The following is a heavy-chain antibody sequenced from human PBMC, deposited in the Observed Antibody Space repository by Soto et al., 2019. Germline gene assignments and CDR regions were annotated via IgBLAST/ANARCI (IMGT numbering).Heavy chain of an antibody. J-gene: IGHJ3*01. D-gene: IGHD2-21*01. Sequence: ASVKVSCKASGYIFNKYGFNWVRQAPGQGLEWMGRISAFNGYTNFAQKFQGSVTLTTDTSTNTAYMELSSLRSDGTAIYYCARGRGVVIPAGTPDAFDVWGQGTMVTVSS. CDR1: GYIFNKYG. CDR3: ARGRGVVIPAGTPDAFDV. CDR2: ISAFNGYT. V-gene: IGHV1-18*01.